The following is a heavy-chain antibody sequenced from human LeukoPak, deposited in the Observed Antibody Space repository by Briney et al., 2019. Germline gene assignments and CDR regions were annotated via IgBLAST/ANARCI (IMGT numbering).Heavy chain of an antibody. CDR3: AADYLLYYYDSRGYGCWFDR. J-gene: IGHJ5*02. D-gene: IGHD3-22*01. CDR2: ISYDCNNK. Sequence: GRSLRLSCAASGFSFSSYGMHWVRQAPGKGLELVALISYDCNNKFYADSVNGRFTISRDNAKNKLGLQMSSLGDEDTAVYYCAADYLLYYYDSRGYGCWFDRGGEGPLVAVSS. V-gene: IGHV3-30*03. CDR1: GFSFSSYG.